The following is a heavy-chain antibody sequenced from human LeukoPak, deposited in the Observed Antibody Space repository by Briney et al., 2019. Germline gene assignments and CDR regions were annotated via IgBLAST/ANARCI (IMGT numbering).Heavy chain of an antibody. CDR2: IYYSGST. J-gene: IGHJ4*02. Sequence: SQTLSLTCTVPGGSISSGGYSWSWIRQHPGKGLEWIGYIYYSGSTYYNPSLKSRVTISVDTSKNQFSLKLSSVTAADTAVYYCASVVASDSSGYYYEYWGQGTLVTVSS. D-gene: IGHD3-22*01. CDR3: ASVVASDSSGYYYEY. CDR1: GGSISSGGYS. V-gene: IGHV4-31*03.